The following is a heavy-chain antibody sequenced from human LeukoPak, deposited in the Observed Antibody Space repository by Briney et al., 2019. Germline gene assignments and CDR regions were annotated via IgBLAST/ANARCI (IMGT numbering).Heavy chain of an antibody. Sequence: ASVKVSCKASGYTFTGYYMHWVRQAPGQGLAWMGWINPNSGGTNYAQKFQGRVTMTRDTSISTAYMELSRLRSDDTAVYYCARGGITMIVVATFDYWGQGTLVTVSS. CDR2: INPNSGGT. D-gene: IGHD3-22*01. J-gene: IGHJ4*02. CDR1: GYTFTGYY. CDR3: ARGGITMIVVATFDY. V-gene: IGHV1-2*02.